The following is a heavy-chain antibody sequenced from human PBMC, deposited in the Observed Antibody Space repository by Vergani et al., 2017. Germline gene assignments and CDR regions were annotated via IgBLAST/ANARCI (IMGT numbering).Heavy chain of an antibody. CDR3: ATPRGGYDQPLFDY. D-gene: IGHD5-12*01. Sequence: QITLKESGPTLVKPTQTLTLTSTFSGFSLSTSGVGLGWIRQPPGKALEWLALIYWNDDKRYSPSLKSRLTITKDTSKNQVVLTMTNMDPVDTAAYYCATPRGGYDQPLFDYWGQGTLGTVSS. CDR2: IYWNDDK. CDR1: GFSLSTSGVG. V-gene: IGHV2-5*01. J-gene: IGHJ4*02.